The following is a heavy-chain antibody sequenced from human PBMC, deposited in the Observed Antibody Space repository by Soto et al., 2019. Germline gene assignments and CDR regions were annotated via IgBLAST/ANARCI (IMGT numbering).Heavy chain of an antibody. D-gene: IGHD6-19*01. CDR1: GYSFTSYW. Sequence: PGESLKISCKGSGYSFTSYWIGWVRQMPGKGLEWMGIIYPGDSDTRYSPSFQGQVTISADKSISTAYLQWSSLKASDTAMYYCATSSIAVAGILNAFDIWGQGTMVTVSS. J-gene: IGHJ3*02. CDR2: IYPGDSDT. V-gene: IGHV5-51*01. CDR3: ATSSIAVAGILNAFDI.